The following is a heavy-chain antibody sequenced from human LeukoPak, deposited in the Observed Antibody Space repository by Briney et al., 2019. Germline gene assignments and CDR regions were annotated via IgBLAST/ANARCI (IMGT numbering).Heavy chain of an antibody. V-gene: IGHV4-39*06. CDR2: LYSSGST. CDR1: GDSVSSRSYF. J-gene: IGHJ4*02. D-gene: IGHD3-22*01. Sequence: SETLPLTCAVSGDSVSSRSYFWGWIRQPPGKGLEWIGSLYSSGSTYYNPSLKSRFTISLGNSKNQFALKLTSVTAADTAMYFCAGGSRGYQEAFDYWGQGTLVPVSS. CDR3: AGGSRGYQEAFDY.